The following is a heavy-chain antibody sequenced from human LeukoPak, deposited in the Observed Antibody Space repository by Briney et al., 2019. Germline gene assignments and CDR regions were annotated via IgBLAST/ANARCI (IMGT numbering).Heavy chain of an antibody. CDR2: IYYSGTT. Sequence: SETLSLTCTVSGGSISPLYWSWIRQPPGKGLEFIGYIYYSGTTNYNPSLKSRVTLSVDTSKNQFSLKLSPVTAADTAVYYCARGGVAAKYYFDYWGQGTLVTVSS. CDR1: GGSISPLY. J-gene: IGHJ4*02. CDR3: ARGGVAAKYYFDY. D-gene: IGHD3-10*01. V-gene: IGHV4-59*11.